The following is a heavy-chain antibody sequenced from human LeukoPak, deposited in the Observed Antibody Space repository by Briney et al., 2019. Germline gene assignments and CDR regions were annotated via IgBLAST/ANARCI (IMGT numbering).Heavy chain of an antibody. CDR1: GDSVSSNSVS. Sequence: SQTLSLTCAISGDSVSSNSVSWNWIRQSPSRGLEWLGRTQYRSKWNSDYAVSVKGRITINADTSKNQFSLQLDSVTPEDTAVYYCARDGSWRLDLWGQGTLVTVSS. CDR2: TQYRSKWNS. V-gene: IGHV6-1*01. J-gene: IGHJ5*02. D-gene: IGHD6-13*01. CDR3: ARDGSWRLDL.